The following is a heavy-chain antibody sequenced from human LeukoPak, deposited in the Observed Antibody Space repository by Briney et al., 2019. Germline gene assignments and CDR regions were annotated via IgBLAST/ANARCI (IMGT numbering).Heavy chain of an antibody. Sequence: GPSLRLSCAASGFTFTSYWMSWVRQPPGKGMEWVANIKQDGSEKYYVDSVKGRFTISRDNAKNSLYLQMNSLRAEDTAVYYCTSYSFDYWGQGTLVTVSS. J-gene: IGHJ4*02. V-gene: IGHV3-7*01. CDR1: GFTFTSYW. D-gene: IGHD5-18*01. CDR2: IKQDGSEK. CDR3: TSYSFDY.